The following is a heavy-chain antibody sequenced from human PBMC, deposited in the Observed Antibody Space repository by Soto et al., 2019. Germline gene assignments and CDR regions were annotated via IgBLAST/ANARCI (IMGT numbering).Heavy chain of an antibody. J-gene: IGHJ6*02. Sequence: GGSLRLSCAASGFTFSSYSMNWVRQAPGKGLEWVSSISSSSSYIYYADSVKGRFTISRDNAKNSLYLQMNSLRAEDTAVYYCARDITVAAHYYYGMDVWGQGTTVTVSS. CDR1: GFTFSSYS. V-gene: IGHV3-21*01. D-gene: IGHD2-15*01. CDR2: ISSSSSYI. CDR3: ARDITVAAHYYYGMDV.